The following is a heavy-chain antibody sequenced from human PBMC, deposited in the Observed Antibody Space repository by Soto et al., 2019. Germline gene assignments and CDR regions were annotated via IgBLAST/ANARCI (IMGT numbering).Heavy chain of an antibody. V-gene: IGHV3-72*01. CDR3: VSVSGSYYYDY. D-gene: IGHD3-10*01. Sequence: HPGGSLRLSCAASGFTFSDHYMDWVRKAPGKGLEWVGRTRNKANSYTTEYAASVKGRFTISRDDSKNSLYLQMNSLKTEDTALYYCVSVSGSYYYDYWGQGTLVTVSS. J-gene: IGHJ4*02. CDR1: GFTFSDHY. CDR2: TRNKANSYTT.